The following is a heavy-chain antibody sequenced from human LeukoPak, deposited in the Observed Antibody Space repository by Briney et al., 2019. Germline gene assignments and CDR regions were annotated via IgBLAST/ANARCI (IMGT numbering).Heavy chain of an antibody. D-gene: IGHD3-9*01. Sequence: GASVKVSCKASGGTFSSYAISWVRQAPGQGLEWMGGIIPIFGTANYAQKFQGRVTITTDESTSTAYMGLSSLRSEDTAVYYCARYGSEIVLRYFNGMDVWGQGTTVTVSS. CDR2: IIPIFGTA. CDR1: GGTFSSYA. CDR3: ARYGSEIVLRYFNGMDV. J-gene: IGHJ6*02. V-gene: IGHV1-69*05.